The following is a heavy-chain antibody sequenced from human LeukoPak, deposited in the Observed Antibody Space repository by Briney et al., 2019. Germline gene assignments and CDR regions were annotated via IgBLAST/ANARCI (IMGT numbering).Heavy chain of an antibody. CDR3: AKDLCSSTSCYGGYLDY. D-gene: IGHD2-2*01. V-gene: IGHV3-30*18. Sequence: GGSLRLSCAASGFTFSSCWMSWVRQAPGKGLEWVAVISYDGSNKYYADSVKGRFTISRDNSKNTLYLQMNSLRAEDTAVYYCAKDLCSSTSCYGGYLDYWGQGTLVTVSS. J-gene: IGHJ4*02. CDR2: ISYDGSNK. CDR1: GFTFSSCW.